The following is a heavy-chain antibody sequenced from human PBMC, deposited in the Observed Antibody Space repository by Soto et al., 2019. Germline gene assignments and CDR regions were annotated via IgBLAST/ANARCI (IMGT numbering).Heavy chain of an antibody. CDR3: ASSRLVEMATITTFDI. V-gene: IGHV4-59*01. J-gene: IGHJ3*02. CDR2: IYYSGST. Sequence: SETLSLTCTVSGGSISSYYWSWIRQPPGKGLEWIGYIYYSGSTNYNPSLKSRVTISVDTSKNQFSLKLSSVTAADTAVYYCASSRLVEMATITTFDIWGQGTMVTVSS. D-gene: IGHD5-12*01. CDR1: GGSISSYY.